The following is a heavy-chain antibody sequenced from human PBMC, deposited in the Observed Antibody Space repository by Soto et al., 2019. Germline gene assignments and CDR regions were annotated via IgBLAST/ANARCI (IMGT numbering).Heavy chain of an antibody. CDR3: ARDCDFWTFDP. Sequence: ASVKVSCKASGGTFSSYTISWVRQAPGQGLEWMGRIIPILGIANYAQKFQGRVTITADKSTSTPYMELSSLRSEDTAVYYCARDCDFWTFDPWCQGTLVTVSS. V-gene: IGHV1-69*04. CDR2: IIPILGIA. D-gene: IGHD3-3*01. J-gene: IGHJ5*02. CDR1: GGTFSSYT.